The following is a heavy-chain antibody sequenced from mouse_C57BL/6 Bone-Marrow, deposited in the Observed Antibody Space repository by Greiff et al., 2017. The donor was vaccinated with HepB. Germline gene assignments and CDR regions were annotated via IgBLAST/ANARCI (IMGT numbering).Heavy chain of an antibody. V-gene: IGHV5-15*01. CDR3: ARQGYYGRTYAMDY. CDR2: ISNLAYSI. J-gene: IGHJ4*01. Sequence: EVKLVDSGGGLVQPGGSLKLSCAASGFTFSDYGMAWVRQAPRKGPEWVAFISNLAYSIYYADTVTGRFTISRENAKNTLYLEMSSLRSEDTAMYYCARQGYYGRTYAMDYWGQGTSVTVSS. D-gene: IGHD1-1*01. CDR1: GFTFSDYG.